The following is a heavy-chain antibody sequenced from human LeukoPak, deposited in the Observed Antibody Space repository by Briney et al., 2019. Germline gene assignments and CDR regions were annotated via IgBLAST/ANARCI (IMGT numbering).Heavy chain of an antibody. D-gene: IGHD3-22*01. V-gene: IGHV3-49*04. CDR2: IRSKAYGGTT. Sequence: PGRSLRLSCTASGFTFGDYAMSWVRQAPGKGLEWVGFIRSKAYGGTTEYAASVKGRFTISRDDSKSIAYLQMNSLKTEDTAVYYCTRVYDSSGYYSDAFDIWGQGTMVTVSS. CDR1: GFTFGDYA. CDR3: TRVYDSSGYYSDAFDI. J-gene: IGHJ3*02.